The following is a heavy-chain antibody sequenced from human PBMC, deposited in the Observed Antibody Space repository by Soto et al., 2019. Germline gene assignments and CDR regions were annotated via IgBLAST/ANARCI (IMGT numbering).Heavy chain of an antibody. J-gene: IGHJ3*02. Sequence: ASVKFSCKSSGVTFSSYAISWVRQAPGQGLEWMGGIIPIFGTANYAQKFQGRVTITADGSTSTAYMELSSLRSEDTAVYYCAGTSYDGSGYLRDDAGDIFCQGKIGTVS. V-gene: IGHV1-69*13. CDR3: AGTSYDGSGYLRDDAGDI. CDR2: IIPIFGTA. CDR1: GVTFSSYA. D-gene: IGHD3-22*01.